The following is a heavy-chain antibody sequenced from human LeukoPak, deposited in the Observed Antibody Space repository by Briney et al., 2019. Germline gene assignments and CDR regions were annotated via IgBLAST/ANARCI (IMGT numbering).Heavy chain of an antibody. J-gene: IGHJ4*02. V-gene: IGHV3-15*01. D-gene: IGHD3-16*01. CDR3: TTDYASAAANVY. CDR1: GFSFTTYW. Sequence: PGGSLRLSCAASGFSFTTYWMSWVRQAPGKGLEWVGRIKSKTDGGTTDYAAPVKGRFTISRDDSKNTLYLQMNSLKTEDTAVYYCTTDYASAAANVYWGQGTLVTVSS. CDR2: IKSKTDGGTT.